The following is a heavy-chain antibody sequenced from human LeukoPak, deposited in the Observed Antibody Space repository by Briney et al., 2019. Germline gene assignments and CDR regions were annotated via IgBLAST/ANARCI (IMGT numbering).Heavy chain of an antibody. V-gene: IGHV1-18*01. D-gene: IGHD6-19*01. CDR1: GYTFTSYG. J-gene: IGHJ4*02. CDR3: ARGSSGWYDY. Sequence: GASVKVSCKASGYTFTSYGISWVRHAPGQGLEWMGWISAYNGNTNYAQKLQRRVTMTTDTSTSTAYMKLRSLRSDDTAWYYCARGSSGWYDYWGQGTLVTVSS. CDR2: ISAYNGNT.